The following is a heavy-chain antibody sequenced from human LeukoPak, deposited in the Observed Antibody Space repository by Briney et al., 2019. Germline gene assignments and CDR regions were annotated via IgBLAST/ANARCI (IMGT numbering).Heavy chain of an antibody. D-gene: IGHD4-17*01. V-gene: IGHV3-23*01. CDR1: GFTFSSYA. CDR2: ISGSGGST. J-gene: IGHJ4*02. Sequence: HPGGSLRLSCAASGFTFSSYAMSWVRQAPGKGLEWVSAISGSGGSTYYADSVKGRFTISRDNSKNTLYLQMNSLRAEDTAVYYCARERDYGDYIDHWGQGTLVTVSS. CDR3: ARERDYGDYIDH.